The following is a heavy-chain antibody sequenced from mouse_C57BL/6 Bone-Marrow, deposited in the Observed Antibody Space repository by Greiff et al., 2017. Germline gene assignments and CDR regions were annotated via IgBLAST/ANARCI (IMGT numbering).Heavy chain of an antibody. Sequence: VQLQQSGPGLVKPGASVKMSCKASGYTFTDYYMNWVKQSHGKSLEWIGVINPYNGGTSYNQKFKGKATLTVDKSSSTAYMELNSLTSEDSAVYYCARGGLTHFDYWGQGTTLTVSS. V-gene: IGHV1-19*01. D-gene: IGHD1-1*01. J-gene: IGHJ2*01. CDR1: GYTFTDYY. CDR2: INPYNGGT. CDR3: ARGGLTHFDY.